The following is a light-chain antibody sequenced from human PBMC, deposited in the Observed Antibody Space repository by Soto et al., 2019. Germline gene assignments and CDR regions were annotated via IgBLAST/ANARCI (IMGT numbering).Light chain of an antibody. J-gene: IGKJ1*01. V-gene: IGKV1-39*01. CDR2: AAS. Sequence: DIQMTQSPSSRSSSALDRFTISCRASQVIGNDLAWYQQKPGKSPKLLIYAASSLQSGVPSRFSGSGSGTDFTLTISSLQPEDFATYYCQQSYSTPWTFGRGTKVDIK. CDR1: QVIGND. CDR3: QQSYSTPWT.